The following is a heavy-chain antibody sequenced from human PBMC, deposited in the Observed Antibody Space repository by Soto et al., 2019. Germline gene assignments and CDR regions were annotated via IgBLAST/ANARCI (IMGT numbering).Heavy chain of an antibody. CDR3: ESQNVRGWIPFDY. CDR2: RHSGTGNP. J-gene: IGHJ4*02. CDR1: GYTFTSYA. V-gene: IGHV1-3*01. D-gene: IGHD6-19*01. Sequence: ASVKVSFKASGYTFTSYAIHWVRHPPGARLEWMGWRHSGTGNPKYSHKFQGRGTITRDTPASTAYMDLSSLRAEDTEVYYWESQNVRGWIPFDYWAQGTLVTVSS.